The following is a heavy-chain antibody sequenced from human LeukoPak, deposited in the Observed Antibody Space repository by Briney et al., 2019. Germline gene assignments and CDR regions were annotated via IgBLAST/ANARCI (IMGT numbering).Heavy chain of an antibody. J-gene: IGHJ4*02. CDR1: GYTFTGYY. V-gene: IGHV1-2*02. CDR2: INPNSGGT. D-gene: IGHD4-11*01. CDR3: ARELYDYGNYAFSY. Sequence: GASVKVSCKASGYTFTGYYMHWVRRAPGQGLEWMGWINPNSGGTNYAQKFQGRVTMTRDTSISTAYTELSRLRSDDTAVYYCARELYDYGNYAFSYWGQGTLVTVSS.